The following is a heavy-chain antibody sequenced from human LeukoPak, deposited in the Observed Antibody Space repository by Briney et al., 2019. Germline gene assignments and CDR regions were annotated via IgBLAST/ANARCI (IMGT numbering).Heavy chain of an antibody. CDR3: TRRINWNDY. D-gene: IGHD1-20*01. CDR2: IRSKAYGGTT. Sequence: GRSLRLSCTTSGFTFGDHAMSWVRQAPGKGLEWVGFIRSKAYGGTTEYAASVKGRFTISRDDSKSIAYLQMNSLKTEDTAVYYCTRRINWNDYWGQGTLVTVSS. CDR1: GFTFGDHA. V-gene: IGHV3-49*04. J-gene: IGHJ4*02.